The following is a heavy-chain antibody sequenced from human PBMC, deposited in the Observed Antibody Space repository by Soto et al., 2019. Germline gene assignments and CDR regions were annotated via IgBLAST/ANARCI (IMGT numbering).Heavy chain of an antibody. CDR3: ARHAPLGYSPVTIFSAFDI. J-gene: IGHJ3*02. D-gene: IGHD3-3*01. V-gene: IGHV4-59*08. Sequence: SETLSLTCTVSGGSISSYYWSWIRQPPGKGLEWIGYIYYSGSTNYNPSLKGRVTISVDTSKNQFSLKLSSVTAADTAVYYCARHAPLGYSPVTIFSAFDIWGQGTMVTVSS. CDR2: IYYSGST. CDR1: GGSISSYY.